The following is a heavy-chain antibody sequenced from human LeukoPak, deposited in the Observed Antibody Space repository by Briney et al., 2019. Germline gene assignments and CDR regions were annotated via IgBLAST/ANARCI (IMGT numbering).Heavy chain of an antibody. CDR3: AKGINRGPIVVVPAAFDI. CDR2: INPSGGST. CDR1: GYTFTSYY. D-gene: IGHD2-2*01. V-gene: IGHV1-46*01. J-gene: IGHJ3*02. Sequence: ASVKVSCKASGYTFTSYYMHWVRQAPGQGLEWMGIINPSGGSTSYAQKFQGRVTMTRDMSTSTVYMELSSLRSEDTAVYYCAKGINRGPIVVVPAAFDIWGQGTMVTVSS.